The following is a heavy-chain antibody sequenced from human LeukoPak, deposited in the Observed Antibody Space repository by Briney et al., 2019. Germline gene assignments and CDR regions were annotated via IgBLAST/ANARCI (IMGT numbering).Heavy chain of an antibody. Sequence: GGSLRLSCAASGFTLSSYEMNWVRQAPGKGVEWVSYISSSGSTIYYADSVKGRFTISRDNANTSLFLQMNSLRAEDTAVYYCARGRGGSSLYYFDYWGQGTLVTVSS. J-gene: IGHJ4*02. CDR3: ARGRGGSSLYYFDY. CDR2: ISSSGSTI. CDR1: GFTLSSYE. V-gene: IGHV3-48*03. D-gene: IGHD2-15*01.